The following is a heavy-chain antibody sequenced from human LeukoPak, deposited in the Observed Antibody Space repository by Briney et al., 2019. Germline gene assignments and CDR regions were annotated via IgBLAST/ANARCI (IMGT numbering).Heavy chain of an antibody. J-gene: IGHJ4*02. Sequence: ASVKVSCKASGYTFNSYGLSWVRQAPGQGLEWMGWISAYNGNTNYAQKLQGRVTMTTDTSTSTAYMELRSLRSDDTAVYYCARAFNARQPLDIWGQGTLVTVSS. CDR1: GYTFNSYG. D-gene: IGHD6-13*01. CDR3: ARAFNARQPLDI. V-gene: IGHV1-18*01. CDR2: ISAYNGNT.